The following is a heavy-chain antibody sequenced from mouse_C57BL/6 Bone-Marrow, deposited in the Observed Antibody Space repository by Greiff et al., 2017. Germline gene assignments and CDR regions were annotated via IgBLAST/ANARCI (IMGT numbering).Heavy chain of an antibody. J-gene: IGHJ3*01. CDR1: GFTFSDYG. CDR2: ISSGSSTI. CDR3: ARADLLWYPWFAY. Sequence: EVQGVESGGGLVKPGGSLKLSCAASGFTFSDYGMHWVRQAPEKGLEWVAYISSGSSTIYYADTVKGRFTISRDNAKNTLFLQMTSLRSEDTAMYYCARADLLWYPWFAYWGQGTLVTVSA. V-gene: IGHV5-17*01. D-gene: IGHD2-1*01.